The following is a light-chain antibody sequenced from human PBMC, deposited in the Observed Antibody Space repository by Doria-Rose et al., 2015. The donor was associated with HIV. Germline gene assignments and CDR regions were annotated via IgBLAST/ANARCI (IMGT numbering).Light chain of an antibody. Sequence: AIRMTQSPSSLSASSRASQDISNYLAWYQQKPGKAPKLLIYAASTLQSGVPSRFSGSGSGTDFTLTISYLQSEDFATYYCQQYYSYPSTFGQGTKVEVK. J-gene: IGKJ1*01. CDR3: QQYYSYPST. CDR2: AAS. V-gene: IGKV1-8*01. CDR1: QDISNY.